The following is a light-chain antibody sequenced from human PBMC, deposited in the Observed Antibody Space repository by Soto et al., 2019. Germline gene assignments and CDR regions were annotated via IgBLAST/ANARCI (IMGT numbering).Light chain of an antibody. CDR2: RAS. J-gene: IGKJ1*01. Sequence: EIVLTQSPGTLSLSPGERATLSCRASQSVSSNYVAWYQQKPGQTPKVLIYRASSRATGIPDRFSGSGSGTDFTLTISSLQTDDFSTYYCQQYHSYWTFGQGTKVE. CDR1: QSVSSNY. V-gene: IGKV3-20*01. CDR3: QQYHSYWT.